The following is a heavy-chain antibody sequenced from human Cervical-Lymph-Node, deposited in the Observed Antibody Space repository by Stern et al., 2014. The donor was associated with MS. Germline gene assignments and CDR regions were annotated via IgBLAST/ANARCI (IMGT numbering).Heavy chain of an antibody. CDR1: GYIFTDYY. CDR2: INPKSGGT. D-gene: IGHD6-6*01. Sequence: QDQLVQSGAEVEKPGASVKVSCKASGYIFTDYYLHWVRQAPGQGLEWMGRINPKSGGTSYAQSFQGRVTLTRDTSITTAYMDLSRLTSDDTAVYYCTRALRIADRPSPGGHWFDPWAQGTLVIVSS. J-gene: IGHJ5*02. V-gene: IGHV1-2*02. CDR3: TRALRIADRPSPGGHWFDP.